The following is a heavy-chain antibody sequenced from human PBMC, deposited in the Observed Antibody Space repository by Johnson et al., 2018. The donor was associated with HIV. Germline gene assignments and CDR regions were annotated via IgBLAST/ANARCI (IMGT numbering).Heavy chain of an antibody. CDR1: GFTFSSYG. J-gene: IGHJ3*02. V-gene: IGHV3-30*02. D-gene: IGHD3-3*01. CDR2: IRYDGSNK. Sequence: QVQLVESGEGVVQPGRSLRLSCAASGFTFSSYGMHWVRQAPGKGLEWVAFIRYDGSNKYYADSVKGRFTISRDNSKNTLYLQMNSLRAEDTAVYYCTDYNFWTKRAFDIWGQGTMVTVSS. CDR3: TDYNFWTKRAFDI.